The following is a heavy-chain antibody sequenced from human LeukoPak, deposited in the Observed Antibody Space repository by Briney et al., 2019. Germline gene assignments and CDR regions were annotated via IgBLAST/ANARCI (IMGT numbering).Heavy chain of an antibody. CDR3: AGPRGYSYGSFDY. V-gene: IGHV4-34*01. CDR1: SGSFSGYY. CDR2: INHSGST. Sequence: SETLSLTCAVYSGSFSGYYWSWIRQPPGKGLEWIGEINHSGSTNYNPSLKSRVTISVDTSKNQFSLKLSSVTAADTAVYYCAGPRGYSYGSFDYWGQGTLVTVSS. D-gene: IGHD5-18*01. J-gene: IGHJ4*02.